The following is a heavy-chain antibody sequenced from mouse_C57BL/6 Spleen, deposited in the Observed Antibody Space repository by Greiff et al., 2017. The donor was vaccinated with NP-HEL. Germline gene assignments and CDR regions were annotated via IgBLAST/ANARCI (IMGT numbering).Heavy chain of an antibody. Sequence: EVQLQESGGGLVQPGGSMKLSCAASGFTFSDAWMDWVRQSPEKGLEWVAEIRNKANNHATYYAESVKGRFTISRDDSKSRVYLQMNSLRAEDTGIYYCTEGDGYYPFAYWGQGTLVTVSA. V-gene: IGHV6-6*01. D-gene: IGHD2-3*01. J-gene: IGHJ3*01. CDR1: GFTFSDAW. CDR3: TEGDGYYPFAY. CDR2: IRNKANNHAT.